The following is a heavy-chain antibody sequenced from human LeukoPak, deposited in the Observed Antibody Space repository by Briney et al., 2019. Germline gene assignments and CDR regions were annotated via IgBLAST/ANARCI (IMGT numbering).Heavy chain of an antibody. CDR2: INHSGST. V-gene: IGHV4-34*01. CDR1: GGSFSGYY. J-gene: IGHJ4*02. D-gene: IGHD3-10*01. Sequence: SETLSLTCAVYGGSFSGYYWSWIRQPPGKGLEWIGEINHSGSTNYNPSLKSRVTISVDTSKNQFSLKLRSMTASDTAVYYCARGRVTMVRGVIIPYFDYWGQGTLVTVSS. CDR3: ARGRVTMVRGVIIPYFDY.